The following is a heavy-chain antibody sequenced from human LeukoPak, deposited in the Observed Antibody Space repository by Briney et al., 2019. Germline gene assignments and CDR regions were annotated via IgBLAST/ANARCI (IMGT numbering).Heavy chain of an antibody. CDR1: GGTFSSYA. D-gene: IGHD1-26*01. Sequence: SVKVSCQASGGTFSSYAISWVRQAPGQGLEWMGGSISIFGTAKDEQKFQSRVTITEDESTSKAYMERSSVRAEDTGVYYCARDQVSHSGSSFDYWGQGTLVTVSS. V-gene: IGHV1-69*13. CDR3: ARDQVSHSGSSFDY. CDR2: SISIFGTA. J-gene: IGHJ4*02.